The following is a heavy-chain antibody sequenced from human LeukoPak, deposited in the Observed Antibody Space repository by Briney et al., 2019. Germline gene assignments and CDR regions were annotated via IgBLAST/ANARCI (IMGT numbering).Heavy chain of an antibody. J-gene: IGHJ3*02. V-gene: IGHV4-61*02. CDR2: IYTSGST. Sequence: SSQTLSLTCTVSGGSISSGSYYWSWIRQPAGKGLEWIGRIYTSGSTNYNPSLKSRVTIFVDTSKNQFSLKLTSVTAADTAVYYCARLGDILSPFDIWGQGTLVTVSS. D-gene: IGHD3-9*01. CDR3: ARLGDILSPFDI. CDR1: GGSISSGSYY.